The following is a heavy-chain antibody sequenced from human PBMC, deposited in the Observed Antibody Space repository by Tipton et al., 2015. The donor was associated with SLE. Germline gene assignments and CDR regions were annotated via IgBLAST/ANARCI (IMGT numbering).Heavy chain of an antibody. CDR3: ARVVTVGAAHYYDIDV. V-gene: IGHV4-61*02. D-gene: IGHD2-21*02. CDR2: IHASGSSGST. J-gene: IGHJ6*02. CDR1: GGSISSGGHY. Sequence: TLSLTCTVSGGSISSGGHYWSWIRRPAGKGLEWIGRIHASGSSGSTEYNPSLKSRVTMSVDTSKTQFSLKLGSLTAADTAVYYCARVVTVGAAHYYDIDVWGQGTRVTVSS.